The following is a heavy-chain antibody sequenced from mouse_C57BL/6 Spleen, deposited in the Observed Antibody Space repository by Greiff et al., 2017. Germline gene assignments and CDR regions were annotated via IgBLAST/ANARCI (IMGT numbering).Heavy chain of an antibody. Sequence: QVQLQQPGAELVKPGASVKLSCKASGYTFTSYWMHWVKQRPGQGLEWIGMIHPNSGSTNYNEKFKSKATLTVDKSSSTAYMQLSSLTSEDSAVYYSARSRDYDDGDYYAMDYWGQGTSVTVSS. CDR1: GYTFTSYW. CDR2: IHPNSGST. CDR3: ARSRDYDDGDYYAMDY. V-gene: IGHV1-64*01. J-gene: IGHJ4*01. D-gene: IGHD2-4*01.